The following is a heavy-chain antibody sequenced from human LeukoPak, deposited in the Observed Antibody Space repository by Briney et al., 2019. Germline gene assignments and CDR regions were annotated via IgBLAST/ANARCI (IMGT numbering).Heavy chain of an antibody. V-gene: IGHV1-69*05. CDR3: ARSEELRGRFWFDP. Sequence: SVKVSCKASGGTFSSYAISWVRQAPGQGLEWMGRIIPIFGTANHAQKFQGRVTITTDESTSTAYMELSSLRSEDTAVYYCARSEELRGRFWFDPWGQGTLVTVSS. D-gene: IGHD1-26*01. CDR1: GGTFSSYA. CDR2: IIPIFGTA. J-gene: IGHJ5*02.